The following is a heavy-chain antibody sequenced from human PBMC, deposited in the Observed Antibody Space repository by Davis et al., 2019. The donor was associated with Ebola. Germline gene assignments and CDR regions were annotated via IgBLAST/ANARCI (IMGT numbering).Heavy chain of an antibody. D-gene: IGHD3-22*01. CDR2: IIPIFGTA. Sequence: AASVKVSCKASGGTFSSYAISWVRQAPGQGLEWMGGIIPIFGTANYAQKFQGRVTITADESTSTAYMELSSLRSEDTAVYYCARDPSHDSSGYSYNYGMDVWGQGTTVTVSS. V-gene: IGHV1-69*13. CDR1: GGTFSSYA. CDR3: ARDPSHDSSGYSYNYGMDV. J-gene: IGHJ6*02.